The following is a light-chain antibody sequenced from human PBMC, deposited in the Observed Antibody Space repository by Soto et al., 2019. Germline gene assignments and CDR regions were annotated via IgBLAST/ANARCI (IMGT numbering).Light chain of an antibody. CDR2: HTT. V-gene: IGLV8-61*01. Sequence: QTVVTQEPSVSVSPGGTVTLTCGLSSGSVSNGHYPSWFQQIPGQSPRTLIYHTTILSSGVPDRFSGSILGNKAALTVTGAQADDESDYYCVLYLGGGIWVFGGGTKLTVL. CDR3: VLYLGGGIWV. J-gene: IGLJ3*02. CDR1: SGSVSNGHY.